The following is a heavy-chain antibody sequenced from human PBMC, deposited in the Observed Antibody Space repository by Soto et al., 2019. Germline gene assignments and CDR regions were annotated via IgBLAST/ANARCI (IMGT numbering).Heavy chain of an antibody. CDR1: GFTFSSYT. CDR2: TSSSSSTI. Sequence: GGSLRLACPASGFTFSSYTMNWFRQAPGKGLEWVTYTSSSSSTISHADSVKGRFTISRDNAKNSLYLQMNSLRAADTDVYYCARDWSVGYRQNFDYWGQGTLVTVSS. J-gene: IGHJ4*02. V-gene: IGHV3-48*01. D-gene: IGHD3-16*02. CDR3: ARDWSVGYRQNFDY.